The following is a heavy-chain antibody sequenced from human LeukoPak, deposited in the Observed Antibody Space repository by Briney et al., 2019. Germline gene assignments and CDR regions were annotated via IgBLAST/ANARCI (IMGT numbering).Heavy chain of an antibody. D-gene: IGHD4-17*01. CDR1: GFTFSSYS. CDR2: ISSSSSTI. V-gene: IGHV3-48*01. J-gene: IGHJ4*02. CDR3: GRGYGKFDY. Sequence: GGSLRLSCAASGFTFSSYSMNWVRQAPGKGLEWVSYISSSSSTIYYADSVKGRFTISRDNAENSLYLQMNSLRAEDTAVYYGGRGYGKFDYWGQGTLVTVSS.